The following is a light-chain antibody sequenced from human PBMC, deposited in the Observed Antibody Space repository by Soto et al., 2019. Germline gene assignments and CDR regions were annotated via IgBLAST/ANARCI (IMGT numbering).Light chain of an antibody. J-gene: IGKJ1*01. CDR1: QSVSSN. Sequence: EIVMTQSPATLSVSPGERATLSCRASQSVSSNLAWYQQKPGQAPRLLIYGASTRATGIPARFSGRRSGTEFTLTISSLQSEDFAIYYCQQYNNWPPWTFGQGTKVEIK. V-gene: IGKV3-15*01. CDR2: GAS. CDR3: QQYNNWPPWT.